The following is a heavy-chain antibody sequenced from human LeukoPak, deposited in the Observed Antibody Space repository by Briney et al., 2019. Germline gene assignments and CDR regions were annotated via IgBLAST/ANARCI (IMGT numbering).Heavy chain of an antibody. CDR2: FHYSGST. J-gene: IGHJ4*02. V-gene: IGHV4-39*07. CDR3: ARGSSSSHHPALS. CDR1: GGSISSSSYY. D-gene: IGHD6-13*01. Sequence: PSETLSLTCSVSGGSISSSSYYWGWIRQPPGKGLEWIGTFHYSGSTYYNPSLKSRVTISVNMSKNQFSLKLISVTAADTAVYFCARGSSSSHHPALSWGQGTLVTVSS.